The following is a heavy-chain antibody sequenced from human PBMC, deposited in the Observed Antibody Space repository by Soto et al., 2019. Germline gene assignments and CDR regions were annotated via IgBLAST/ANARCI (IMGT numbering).Heavy chain of an antibody. J-gene: IGHJ4*02. CDR3: ARGHYDFWSGYFATIDY. D-gene: IGHD3-3*01. CDR1: GGSISSYY. Sequence: QVQLQESGPGLVKPSETLSLTCTVSGGSISSYYWSWIRQPPGKGLEWIGYIHYSGSTKYNPSLKSRVTISADTSTNQFSLKLSSVTAADTAVYYCARGHYDFWSGYFATIDYWGQGTLVTVSS. V-gene: IGHV4-59*08. CDR2: IHYSGST.